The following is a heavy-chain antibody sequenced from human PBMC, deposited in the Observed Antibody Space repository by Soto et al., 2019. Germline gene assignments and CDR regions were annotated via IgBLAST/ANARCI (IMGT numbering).Heavy chain of an antibody. CDR1: GDCISSYF. D-gene: IGHD1-7*01. CDR2: ISYNGGT. J-gene: IGHJ5*02. V-gene: IGHV4-59*08. Sequence: SETVSLTCIVSGDCISSYFWSWIRQPPGKGLAWFGRISYNGGTIYNPSLPSRATISVDPSKNQFSLKLNSVTAADTAVYFCARRRVEKLSATPDNLFDPWGQGTLVTVSS. CDR3: ARRRVEKLSATPDNLFDP.